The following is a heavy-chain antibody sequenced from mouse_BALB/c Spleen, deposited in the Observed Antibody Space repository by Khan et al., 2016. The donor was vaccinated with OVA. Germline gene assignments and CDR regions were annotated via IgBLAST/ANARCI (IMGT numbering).Heavy chain of an antibody. Sequence: QVQLKQSGAELARPGASVKMSCKASGYTFTTYTMHWVKQRPGQGLEWIGYINPSNGYTNYNQKFKDKSTLTADKSSRTAYMKLSSLTSDYSPVYYLAREGAYYSSDDWFSYWGQGTLVTVSA. J-gene: IGHJ3*01. CDR1: GYTFTTYT. CDR2: INPSNGYT. D-gene: IGHD2-12*01. V-gene: IGHV1-4*01. CDR3: AREGAYYSSDDWFSY.